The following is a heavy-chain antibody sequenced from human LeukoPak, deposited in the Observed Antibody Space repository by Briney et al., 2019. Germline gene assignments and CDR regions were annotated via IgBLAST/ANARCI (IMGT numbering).Heavy chain of an antibody. CDR2: IIPIFGTA. J-gene: IGHJ4*02. CDR3: ARSTSQQQLATSFDY. D-gene: IGHD6-13*01. Sequence: GASVKVSCKASGVTFSSYAISWVRQAPGQGLEWMGGIIPIFGTANYAQKFQGRVTITADKSTSTAYMELSSLRSEDTAVYYCARSTSQQQLATSFDYWGQGTLVTVSS. CDR1: GVTFSSYA. V-gene: IGHV1-69*06.